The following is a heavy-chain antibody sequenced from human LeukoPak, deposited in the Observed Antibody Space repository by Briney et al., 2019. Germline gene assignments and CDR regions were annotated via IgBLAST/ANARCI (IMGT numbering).Heavy chain of an antibody. CDR2: ISGSGGST. CDR1: GFTFSSYA. V-gene: IGHV3-23*01. CDR3: ARDGSVTYHTAFDY. Sequence: PGGSLRLSCAASGFTFSSYAMSWVRQAPGKGLEWVSGISGSGGSTYYADSVKGRFTISRDNSKNTLYLQMNSLRAEDTAVYYCARDGSVTYHTAFDYWGQGTLVSVS. D-gene: IGHD6-19*01. J-gene: IGHJ4*02.